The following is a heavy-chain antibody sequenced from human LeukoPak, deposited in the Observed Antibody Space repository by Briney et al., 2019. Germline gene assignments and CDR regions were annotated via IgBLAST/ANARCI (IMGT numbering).Heavy chain of an antibody. CDR3: ARVAPWAFDI. V-gene: IGHV3-23*01. Sequence: GGSLRLSCAASGFTFSSYAMSWVRQAPEKGLEWVSTISGSGGGTYYADSVKGRFTISRDDSKNTLYLQMKSLRAEDTAVYYCARVAPWAFDIWGQGTMVTVSS. J-gene: IGHJ3*02. CDR2: ISGSGGGT. CDR1: GFTFSSYA.